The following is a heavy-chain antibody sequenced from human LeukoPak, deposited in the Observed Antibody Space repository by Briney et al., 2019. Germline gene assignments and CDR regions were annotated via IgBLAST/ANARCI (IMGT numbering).Heavy chain of an antibody. V-gene: IGHV4-34*01. CDR1: GGSISSYY. Sequence: SETLSLTCTVSGGSISSYYWSWIRQPPGKGLEWIGEINHSGSTNYNPSLKSRVTISVDTSKNQFSLKLSSVTAADTAVYYCAREYYYDSSGYYPDYWGQGTLVTVSS. CDR3: AREYYYDSSGYYPDY. J-gene: IGHJ4*02. CDR2: INHSGST. D-gene: IGHD3-22*01.